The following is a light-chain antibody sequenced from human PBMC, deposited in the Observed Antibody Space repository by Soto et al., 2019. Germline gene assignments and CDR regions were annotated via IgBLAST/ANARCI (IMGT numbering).Light chain of an antibody. J-gene: IGKJ1*01. CDR2: DGS. Sequence: DIQMTQSPSTLSASIGDRVTITCRASRSVAGRLAWYQQKPGKAPKVLIFDGSTLRAGVPSRFSGSGSGTEFSLTISSLQPDDCETYYCQQCSTDPVTFGQGTNVEVK. V-gene: IGKV1-5*01. CDR1: RSVAGR. CDR3: QQCSTDPVT.